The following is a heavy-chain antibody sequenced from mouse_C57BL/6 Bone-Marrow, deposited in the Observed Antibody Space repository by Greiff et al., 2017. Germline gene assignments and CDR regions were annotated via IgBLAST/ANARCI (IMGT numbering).Heavy chain of an antibody. D-gene: IGHD2-4*01. Sequence: QVQLQQSGPGLVQPSQSLSITCTVSGFSLTSYGVHWVRQSPGKGLEWLGVIWSGGSTDYNAAFISRLSISKDNSKSQVFFKMNSLQADDTAIYYCARGSYPIDYDYDGAWFAYWGQGTLVTVSA. J-gene: IGHJ3*01. CDR2: IWSGGST. CDR3: ARGSYPIDYDYDGAWFAY. CDR1: GFSLTSYG. V-gene: IGHV2-2*01.